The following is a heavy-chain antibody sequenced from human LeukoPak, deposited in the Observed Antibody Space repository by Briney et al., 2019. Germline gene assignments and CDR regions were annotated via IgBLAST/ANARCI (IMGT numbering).Heavy chain of an antibody. CDR1: GNIFTNYY. J-gene: IGHJ4*02. D-gene: IGHD1-7*01. Sequence: GASVKVSCKASGNIFTNYYMHWVRQAPGQGLEWMGIINPSGVTTSYAQKFQGRVTMTRDMSTSTVYMELSSLRSEDTAVYYCAAVLNWNYENDYWGQGTLVTVSS. V-gene: IGHV1-46*01. CDR2: INPSGVTT. CDR3: AAVLNWNYENDY.